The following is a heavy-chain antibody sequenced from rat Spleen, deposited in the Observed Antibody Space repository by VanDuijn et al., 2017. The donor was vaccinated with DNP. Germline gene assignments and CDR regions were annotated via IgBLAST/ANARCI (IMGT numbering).Heavy chain of an antibody. D-gene: IGHD3-8*01. CDR3: VRGHPPRGFDY. CDR2: INYSGRN. Sequence: EVQLQESGPGLVKPSQSLSLTCSVTDYSITNNYWGWIRKFPGNKMEWIGHINYSGRNSYNPSLISRVSITRDTSKNQFFLQLNSVTTEDKSTYYCVRGHPPRGFDYWGQGVMVTVSS. CDR1: DYSITNNY. J-gene: IGHJ2*01. V-gene: IGHV3-1*01.